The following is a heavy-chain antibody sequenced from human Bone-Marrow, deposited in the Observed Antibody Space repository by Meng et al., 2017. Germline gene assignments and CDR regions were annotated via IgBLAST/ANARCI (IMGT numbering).Heavy chain of an antibody. CDR3: AKPFWELLGKYYFDY. CDR1: GFTFSNFA. CDR2: ISEDGNTK. V-gene: IGHV3-30*18. J-gene: IGHJ4*02. Sequence: GESLKISCAASGFTFSNFAMHWVRQAPGKGLEWVVVISEDGNTKYYGDSVRGRSTISRDNSRKTLNLQIDRLRPDDSAVYYCAKPFWELLGKYYFDYWGQGTLVTVSS. D-gene: IGHD1-26*01.